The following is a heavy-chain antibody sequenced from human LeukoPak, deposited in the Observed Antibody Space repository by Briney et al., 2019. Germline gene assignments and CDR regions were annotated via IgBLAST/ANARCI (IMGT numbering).Heavy chain of an antibody. D-gene: IGHD4-23*01. J-gene: IGHJ4*02. CDR3: ARAPDYGGNSEGDY. CDR1: GYTFTGYY. Sequence: ASVKVSCKASGYTFTGYYMHWVRQAPGQGLEWMGWINPNSGGTNYAQKFQGRVTMTRDTSISTAYMELSRLRSDDTAVYYCARAPDYGGNSEGDYLGQGTLVTVSS. CDR2: INPNSGGT. V-gene: IGHV1-2*02.